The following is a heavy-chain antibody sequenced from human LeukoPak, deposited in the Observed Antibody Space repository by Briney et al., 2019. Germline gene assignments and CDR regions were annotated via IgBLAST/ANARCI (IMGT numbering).Heavy chain of an antibody. J-gene: IGHJ3*02. CDR1: GYTFTSYY. CDR2: INPNSGGT. V-gene: IGHV1-2*02. CDR3: ASPGRGYSYGLDAFDI. Sequence: SVKVSCKASGYTFTSYYMNWVGQAPGQGREGMGWINPNSGGTNNAQKFQERVTMNRERSSSKANMELRRLRSDDTAVYYCASPGRGYSYGLDAFDIWGQGTMVTVSS. D-gene: IGHD5-18*01.